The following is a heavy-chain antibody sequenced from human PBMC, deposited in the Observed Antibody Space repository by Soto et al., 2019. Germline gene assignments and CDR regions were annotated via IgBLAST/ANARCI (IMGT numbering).Heavy chain of an antibody. J-gene: IGHJ4*02. V-gene: IGHV4-38-2*01. D-gene: IGHD3-22*01. Sequence: SETLSLTCAVSNYSISSDHYWGWIRQPPGKGLEWIGTIYHSGSSYNNPSLKGRLTISVDTSKNQFSLQLNSVTSADTAVYYSARVVHDSSGSYFDFWGRGTLVTVSS. CDR3: ARVVHDSSGSYFDF. CDR1: NYSISSDHY. CDR2: IYHSGSS.